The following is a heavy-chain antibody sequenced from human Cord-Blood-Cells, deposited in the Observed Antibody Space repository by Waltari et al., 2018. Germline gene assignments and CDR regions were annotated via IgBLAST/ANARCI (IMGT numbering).Heavy chain of an antibody. CDR2: ISGRGGST. V-gene: IGHV3-23*01. D-gene: IGHD2-15*01. CDR3: AKDFRKDSFDY. CDR1: GFTFSSYA. J-gene: IGHJ4*02. Sequence: EVQLLESGGGLVQPGGSLRLSCAGSGFTFSSYAMSWVRQAPGKGLEWVSAISGRGGSTYYADSVKGRFTISRDNSKNTLYLQMNSLIAEDTAVYYCAKDFRKDSFDYWGQGTLVTVSS.